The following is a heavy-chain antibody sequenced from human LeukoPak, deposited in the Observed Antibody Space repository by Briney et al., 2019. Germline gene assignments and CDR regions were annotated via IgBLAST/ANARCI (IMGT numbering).Heavy chain of an antibody. J-gene: IGHJ4*02. Sequence: SETLSLTCTVSGASISSSSNFWGWIRQPPGKGLEWIGSFYYSGSTYYNPSLKSRVTISVDTSKNQFSLKLTSVTAADTALYYCARGPQFDHLVYFDYWGQGTLVTVSS. CDR1: GASISSSSNF. CDR3: ARGPQFDHLVYFDY. V-gene: IGHV4-39*01. CDR2: FYYSGST. D-gene: IGHD3-10*01.